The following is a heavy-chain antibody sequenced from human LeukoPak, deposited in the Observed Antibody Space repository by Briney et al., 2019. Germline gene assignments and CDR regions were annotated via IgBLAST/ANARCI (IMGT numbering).Heavy chain of an antibody. CDR1: GDSVSSSHW. J-gene: IGHJ1*01. D-gene: IGHD1/OR15-1a*01. CDR3: AREWNSGLLH. CDR2: IYHSGST. V-gene: IGHV4-4*02. Sequence: PSGTLSLTCAVSGDSVSSSHWWSWVRQPPGKGLEWIGEIYHSGSTNCNPSLKGRVTISVDKSKNQFSLKLSSVTAADTAVYYCAREWNSGLLHWGQGTLVTVSS.